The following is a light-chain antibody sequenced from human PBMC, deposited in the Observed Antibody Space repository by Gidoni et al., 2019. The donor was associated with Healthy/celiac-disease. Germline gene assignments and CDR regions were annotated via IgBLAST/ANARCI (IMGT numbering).Light chain of an antibody. CDR2: DDS. V-gene: IGLV3-21*03. J-gene: IGLJ2*01. CDR3: QVWDSSSDHVV. CDR1: NSGSKS. Sequence: SYVLTQPPSVPVAPGKTARITCGGNNSGSKSVHWYQQKPGQAPVLVVYDDSDRPSGIPERFSGSNSGNTATLTISRVEAGDEADYYCQVWDSSSDHVVFGGGTKLTVL.